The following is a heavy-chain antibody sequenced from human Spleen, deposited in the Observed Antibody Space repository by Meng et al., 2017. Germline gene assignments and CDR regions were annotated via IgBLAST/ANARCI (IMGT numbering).Heavy chain of an antibody. V-gene: IGHV4-39*01. CDR3: VRSRAWVRTGFDP. D-gene: IGHD1/OR15-1a*01. J-gene: IGHJ5*02. CDR2: IGHSGFT. Sequence: QPQLQESGPGLVKPSETLSLTCSVSCDSISSSDSYWGWIRQSPGKGLEWIGSIGHSGFTYYTPSLESRVTVSVDTSRSQFSLELTSVTAADTAVYYCVRSRAWVRTGFDPWGQGTLVTVSS. CDR1: CDSISSSDSY.